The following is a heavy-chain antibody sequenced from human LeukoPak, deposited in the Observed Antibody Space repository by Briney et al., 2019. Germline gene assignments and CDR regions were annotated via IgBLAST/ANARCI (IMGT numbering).Heavy chain of an antibody. CDR2: ISSSSSYI. Sequence: GGSLSLSCAASGFTFSSYSMNWVRQAPGKGLEWVSSISSSSSYIYYADSVKGRFTISRDNAKNSLYLQMNSLRAEDTAVYYCARDYDYDILTGYYKSGNVDYWGQGTLVTVSS. J-gene: IGHJ4*02. V-gene: IGHV3-21*01. CDR3: ARDYDYDILTGYYKSGNVDY. CDR1: GFTFSSYS. D-gene: IGHD3-9*01.